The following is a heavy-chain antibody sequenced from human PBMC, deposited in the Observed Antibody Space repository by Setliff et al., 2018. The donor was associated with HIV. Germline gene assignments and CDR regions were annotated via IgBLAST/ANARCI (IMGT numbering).Heavy chain of an antibody. CDR1: GYSSTKYW. D-gene: IGHD4-17*01. V-gene: IGHV5-51*01. CDR2: IYPGGSDI. CDR3: ARGFYGDYYFDY. Sequence: GESLKISCKVSGYSSTKYWIGWVRQMPGKGLEWMGLIYPGGSDIRYSPSFQGQVTISADKSISTAYLQWSSLKASDTAMYYCARGFYGDYYFDYWGQGTLVTVS. J-gene: IGHJ4*02.